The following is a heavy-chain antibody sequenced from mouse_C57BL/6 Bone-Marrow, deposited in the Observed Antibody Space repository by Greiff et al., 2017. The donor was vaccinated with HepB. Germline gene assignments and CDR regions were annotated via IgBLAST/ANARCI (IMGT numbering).Heavy chain of an antibody. Sequence: QVQLQQSGAELVKPGASVKMSCKASGYTFTSYWITWVKQRPGHGLEWIGDIYPGSGSTNYNEKFKSKATLTVYTSSSTAYMQLSSLTSEDSAVYYCARLGLRRAWFAYWGQGTLVTVSA. CDR1: GYTFTSYW. CDR2: IYPGSGST. D-gene: IGHD2-4*01. CDR3: ARLGLRRAWFAY. J-gene: IGHJ3*01. V-gene: IGHV1-55*01.